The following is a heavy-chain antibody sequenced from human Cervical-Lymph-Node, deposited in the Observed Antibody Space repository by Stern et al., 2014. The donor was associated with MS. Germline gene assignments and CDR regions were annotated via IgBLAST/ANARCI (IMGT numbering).Heavy chain of an antibody. Sequence: MQLVESGGGVVQPGRSLRLSCAASGFPFSSYGMHWVRQAPGKGLEWVAVIWYDGSNKCYADSVKGRFTISRDNSKNTLYLQMNSLRAEDTAVYYCARSSSPSPYYYYGMDVWGQGTTVTVSS. CDR2: IWYDGSNK. CDR3: ARSSSPSPYYYYGMDV. CDR1: GFPFSSYG. V-gene: IGHV3-33*01. J-gene: IGHJ6*02. D-gene: IGHD6-13*01.